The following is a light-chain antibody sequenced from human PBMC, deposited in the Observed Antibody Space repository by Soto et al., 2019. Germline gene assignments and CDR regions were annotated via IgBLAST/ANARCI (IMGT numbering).Light chain of an antibody. CDR2: AAS. J-gene: IGKJ3*01. Sequence: DIQMTQSPSSLSASVGDRVTITCRASQGIGNYLAWYQQKPGKVPKLLISAASILQSGVPSRFSGSGFGTDFTLTISSLQPEDVATYYCQKYDSGPRVFTFGPGTKVDFK. V-gene: IGKV1-27*01. CDR1: QGIGNY. CDR3: QKYDSGPRVFT.